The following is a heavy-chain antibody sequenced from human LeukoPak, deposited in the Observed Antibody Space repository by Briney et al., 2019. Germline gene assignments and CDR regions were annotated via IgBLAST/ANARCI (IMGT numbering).Heavy chain of an antibody. V-gene: IGHV1-18*01. Sequence: ASVKVSCKASGYTFTSYGISWVRQAPGQGLEWMGWISAYNGNTNYAQKLQGRVTMTTDTSTSTAYLELRSLRSDDTAVYYCARGSYDILTGWVFDYWGQGTLVTVSS. CDR3: ARGSYDILTGWVFDY. CDR2: ISAYNGNT. CDR1: GYTFTSYG. J-gene: IGHJ4*02. D-gene: IGHD3-9*01.